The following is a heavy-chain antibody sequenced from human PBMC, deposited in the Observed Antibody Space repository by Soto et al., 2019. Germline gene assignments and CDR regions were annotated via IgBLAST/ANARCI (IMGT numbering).Heavy chain of an antibody. V-gene: IGHV4-39*01. CDR1: GGSISSSSYY. Sequence: QLQLQESGPGLVKPSETLSLTCTVSGGSISSSSYYWGWIRQPPGKELEWIGAIYHSGSTYYHPSLKSRFTISVDQSKNQSSLRLTSLTAADTAVYFCARQTGGFGYYFDYWGQGTLVTVSA. D-gene: IGHD3-16*01. J-gene: IGHJ4*02. CDR2: IYHSGST. CDR3: ARQTGGFGYYFDY.